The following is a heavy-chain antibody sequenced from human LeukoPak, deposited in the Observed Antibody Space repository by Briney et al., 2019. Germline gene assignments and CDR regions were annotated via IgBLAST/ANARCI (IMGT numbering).Heavy chain of an antibody. CDR3: ARLRYFDWLHIDY. CDR2: IYWDDDK. CDR1: GLSLSTTGVG. V-gene: IGHV2-5*02. J-gene: IGHJ4*02. Sequence: SGPTLVKPTQTLTLTCTFSGLSLSTTGVGVGWIPQPPGKALEWLALIYWDDDKRYSLSLESSLTTTKDTTKNQVVITTTNMDPVDTATYYCARLRYFDWLHIDYWGQGTLVTVSS. D-gene: IGHD3-9*01.